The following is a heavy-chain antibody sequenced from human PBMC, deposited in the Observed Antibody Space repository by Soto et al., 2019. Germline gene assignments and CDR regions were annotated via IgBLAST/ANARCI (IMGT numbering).Heavy chain of an antibody. Sequence: GASVKVSCKASGYTFTSHDINWVRQATGQGLEWMGWMNPNSGHAAYAQKFQGRVTMTRDTSISTAYMELSSLRSEDTAVYYCTRGEYEAWIWGQGTTVTVSS. J-gene: IGHJ6*02. CDR3: TRGEYEAWI. D-gene: IGHD6-6*01. CDR1: GYTFTSHD. CDR2: MNPNSGHA. V-gene: IGHV1-8*01.